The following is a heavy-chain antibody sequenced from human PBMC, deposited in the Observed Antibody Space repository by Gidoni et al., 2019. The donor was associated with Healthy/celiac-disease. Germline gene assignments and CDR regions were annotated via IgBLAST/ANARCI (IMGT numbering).Heavy chain of an antibody. CDR1: GFTFCDHY. Sequence: QVQLVESGGRLVKPGGALRLSCAASGFTFCDHYMSWIRQAPGKGLEWVSYISSSGSTIYYADSVKGRFTISRDNAKNSLYLQMNSLRAEDTAVYYCARGLVDGDYVQGSSGWFDPWGQGTLVTVSS. CDR2: ISSSGSTI. V-gene: IGHV3-11*01. CDR3: ARGLVDGDYVQGSSGWFDP. D-gene: IGHD4-17*01. J-gene: IGHJ5*02.